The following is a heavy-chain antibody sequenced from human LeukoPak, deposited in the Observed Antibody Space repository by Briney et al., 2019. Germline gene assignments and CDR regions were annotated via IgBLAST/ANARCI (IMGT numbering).Heavy chain of an antibody. CDR3: ARTYFDWSNWFDP. CDR2: IYYGGST. V-gene: IGHV4-31*03. Sequence: SETLSLTCTVSGGSISSGGYYWSWIRQHPGKGLERIGYIYYGGSTYYNPSLKSRVTISVDTSKNQFSLKLSSVTAADTAVYYCARTYFDWSNWFDPWGQGTLVTVSS. J-gene: IGHJ5*02. D-gene: IGHD3-9*01. CDR1: GGSISSGGYY.